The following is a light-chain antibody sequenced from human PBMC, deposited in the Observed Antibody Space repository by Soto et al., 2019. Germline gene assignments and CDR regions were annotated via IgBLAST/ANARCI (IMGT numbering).Light chain of an antibody. Sequence: QSVLTQPASVSGSPGQSITISCTGTSSDVGGYNYVSWCQQHPGKAPKLMIYDVSNRPSGVSNRFSGSKSGNTASLTISGLQAEDEADYYCSSYTSSSTFYVFGTGTGHRP. J-gene: IGLJ1*01. CDR3: SSYTSSSTFYV. CDR2: DVS. CDR1: SSDVGGYNY. V-gene: IGLV2-14*01.